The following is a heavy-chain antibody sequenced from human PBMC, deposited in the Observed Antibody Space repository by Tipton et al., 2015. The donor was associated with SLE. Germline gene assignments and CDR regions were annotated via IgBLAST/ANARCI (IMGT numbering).Heavy chain of an antibody. CDR3: ARGIAVAGPFDY. J-gene: IGHJ4*02. V-gene: IGHV4-34*01. CDR2: INHSGST. CDR1: GGSFSGYY. Sequence: TLSLTCAVYGGSFSGYYWSWIRQPPGKGLEWIGEINHSGSTNYNPSLKSRVTISVDTSKNQFSLKLSSVTAADTAVYYCARGIAVAGPFDYWGQGTPVTVSS. D-gene: IGHD6-19*01.